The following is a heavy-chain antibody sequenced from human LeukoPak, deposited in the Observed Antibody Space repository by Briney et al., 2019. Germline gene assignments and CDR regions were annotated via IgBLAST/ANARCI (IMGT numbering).Heavy chain of an antibody. CDR3: ARGITTIVDY. J-gene: IGHJ4*02. D-gene: IGHD3-22*01. CDR2: IFYSGST. CDR1: Y. V-gene: IGHV4-30-4*08. Sequence: YWIGWVRQMPGKGLEWIGYIFYSGSTYYNPSLKSRVTISVDTSKNQFSLQLRSVTAADTAVYYCARGITTIVDYWGQGTLVTVST.